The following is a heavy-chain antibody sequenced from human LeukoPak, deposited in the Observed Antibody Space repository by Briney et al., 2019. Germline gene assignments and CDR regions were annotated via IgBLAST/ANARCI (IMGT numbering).Heavy chain of an antibody. D-gene: IGHD3-10*01. J-gene: IGHJ4*02. Sequence: ASLRVSCKASGYTFTGYYMHWVRQAPGQGLEWMGWINPNSGGTNYAQKFQGRVTMTRDTSISTAYMELSRLRSDDAAVYYCARDRLRFGIYDYWGQGTLVTVSS. V-gene: IGHV1-2*02. CDR3: ARDRLRFGIYDY. CDR2: INPNSGGT. CDR1: GYTFTGYY.